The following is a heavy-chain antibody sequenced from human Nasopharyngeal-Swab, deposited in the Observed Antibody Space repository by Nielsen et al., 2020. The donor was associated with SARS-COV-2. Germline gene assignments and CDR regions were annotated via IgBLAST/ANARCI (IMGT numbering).Heavy chain of an antibody. CDR1: GGSFSGYY. CDR3: ARPRYSSSWGPFDY. D-gene: IGHD6-13*01. V-gene: IGHV4-34*01. CDR2: INHSGST. J-gene: IGHJ4*02. Sequence: SETLSLTCAVYGGSFSGYYWSWIRQPPGKGLEWIGEINHSGSTNYNPSLKSRVTISVDTSKNQFSLKLSSVTAADTAVYYCARPRYSSSWGPFDYWGQGTLVTVSS.